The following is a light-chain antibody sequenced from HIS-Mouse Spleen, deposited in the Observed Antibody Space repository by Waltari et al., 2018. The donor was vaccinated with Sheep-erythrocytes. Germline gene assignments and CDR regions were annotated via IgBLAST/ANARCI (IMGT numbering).Light chain of an antibody. J-gene: IGLJ3*02. CDR3: YSTDSSGNHWV. Sequence: SYELTQPPSVSVSPGQTARITCSGDALPKKYAYWYQKKSGQAPLLVIYEDSKRPSGIHGRFSGSTSGTMATLTISGAQVEDEADYYCYSTDSSGNHWVFGGGTKLTVL. CDR2: EDS. CDR1: ALPKKY. V-gene: IGLV3-10*01.